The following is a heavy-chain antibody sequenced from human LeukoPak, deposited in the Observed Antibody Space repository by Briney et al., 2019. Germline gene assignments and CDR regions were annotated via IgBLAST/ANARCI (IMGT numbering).Heavy chain of an antibody. D-gene: IGHD3-22*01. CDR3: ARDGDSSGYYIAFDI. J-gene: IGHJ3*02. V-gene: IGHV3-7*01. Sequence: GESLRLSCAASGFTFSSYWMSWVRQAPGKGLEWVANIKQDGSEKYYVDSVKGRFTISRDNAKNSLYLQMNSLRAEDTAVYYCARDGDSSGYYIAFDIWGQGTMVTVSS. CDR2: IKQDGSEK. CDR1: GFTFSSYW.